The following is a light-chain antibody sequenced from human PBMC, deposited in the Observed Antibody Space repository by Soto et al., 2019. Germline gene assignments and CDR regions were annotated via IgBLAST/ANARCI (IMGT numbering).Light chain of an antibody. Sequence: DIQMTQSPSSLSASVGDRVTITCRASQSISSHLNWYQQKPGKAPKLLIYAASSLQSGVPSRFSGSGSGTDFTLTISSLQPEDFATYYCQKSYSTPRTFGQGTKLEIK. CDR3: QKSYSTPRT. CDR1: QSISSH. J-gene: IGKJ2*01. V-gene: IGKV1-39*01. CDR2: AAS.